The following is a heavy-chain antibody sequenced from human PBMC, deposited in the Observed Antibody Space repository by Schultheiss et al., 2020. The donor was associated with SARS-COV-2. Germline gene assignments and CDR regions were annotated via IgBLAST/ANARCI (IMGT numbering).Heavy chain of an antibody. J-gene: IGHJ2*01. CDR1: GGSISSYY. CDR3: ARRGQWLADWYFDL. D-gene: IGHD6-19*01. CDR2: IYTSGST. Sequence: SETLSLTCTVSGGSISSYYWSWIRQPPGKGLEWIGRIYTSGSTNYNPSLKSLVTISVDTSKNQFSLKLSSVTAADTAVYYCARRGQWLADWYFDLWGRGTLVTVSS. V-gene: IGHV4-4*07.